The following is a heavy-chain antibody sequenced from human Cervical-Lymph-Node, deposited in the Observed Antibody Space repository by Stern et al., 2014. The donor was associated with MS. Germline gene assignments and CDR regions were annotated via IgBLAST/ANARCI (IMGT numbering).Heavy chain of an antibody. CDR3: ARAVRFLERSDFDF. D-gene: IGHD3-3*01. CDR2: VSDNNVKT. CDR1: GYNFFAYG. V-gene: IGHV1-18*01. J-gene: IGHJ4*02. Sequence: QMQLVQSGTEVKKPGASVKVSCKASGYNFFAYGITWVRQAPGQGLEWMGWVSDNNVKTTTAQSLQGRVVLTIDISTNTSYMELRRLRSDDTAVYYCARAVRFLERSDFDFWGPGTLVTVSS.